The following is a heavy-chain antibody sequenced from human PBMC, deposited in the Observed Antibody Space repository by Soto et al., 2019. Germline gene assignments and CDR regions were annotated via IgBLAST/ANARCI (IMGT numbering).Heavy chain of an antibody. CDR2: IDYMGSA. V-gene: IGHV4-59*01. CDR1: GGSISSYY. Sequence: PSETLSPTCTVSGGSISSYYWIWIRHPPGKGLKWIGYIDYMGSANSNPALKSRVTISVHSSKHQFSLKLSSVTAADTAVYYCARVQRGGSSCYYPSVFFGYRSQGTMVTVSS. CDR3: ARVQRGGSSCYYPSVFFGY. D-gene: IGHD3-22*01. J-gene: IGHJ4*02.